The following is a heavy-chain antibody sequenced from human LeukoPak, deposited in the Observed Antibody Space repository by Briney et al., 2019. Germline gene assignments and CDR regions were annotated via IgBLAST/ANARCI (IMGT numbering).Heavy chain of an antibody. Sequence: GGSLRLSSAASGFTFPSYALSWVRQAPGKGLEWVSAISGSGGSTYYADSVKGRFTISRDNSKNTLYLQMNSLRAEDTALYYCAKDDFWSDNPRFDYWGQGTLVTVSS. J-gene: IGHJ4*02. CDR1: GFTFPSYA. D-gene: IGHD3-3*01. CDR2: ISGSGGST. V-gene: IGHV3-23*01. CDR3: AKDDFWSDNPRFDY.